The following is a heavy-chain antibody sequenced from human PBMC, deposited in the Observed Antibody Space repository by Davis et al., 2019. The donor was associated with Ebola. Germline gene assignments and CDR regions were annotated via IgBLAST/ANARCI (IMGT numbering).Heavy chain of an antibody. Sequence: HTGGSLRLSCAASGFTFSSYWMHWVRQAPGKGLVWVSRINSDGSSTSYADSVKGRFTISRDNAKNTLYLQMHSLRAEDTAVYYCAKEESGNWGEYNWFDPWGQGTLVTVSS. V-gene: IGHV3-74*01. CDR1: GFTFSSYW. J-gene: IGHJ5*02. CDR2: INSDGSST. CDR3: AKEESGNWGEYNWFDP. D-gene: IGHD7-27*01.